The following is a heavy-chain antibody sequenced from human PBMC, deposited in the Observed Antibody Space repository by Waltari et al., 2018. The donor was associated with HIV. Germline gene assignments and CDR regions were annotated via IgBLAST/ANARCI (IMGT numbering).Heavy chain of an antibody. Sequence: QVHLVQSGAEVKKPGASAKVSCKASGYTLTGYYMHWVRQAPGQGLEWMGRINPNSGGANYAQKFQGRVTMTRDTSISTAYMELSGLRSDDTAVYYCASTYGSGSSYFYYYYMDVWGKGTTVTVSS. V-gene: IGHV1-2*06. CDR3: ASTYGSGSSYFYYYYMDV. D-gene: IGHD3-10*01. CDR1: GYTLTGYY. CDR2: INPNSGGA. J-gene: IGHJ6*03.